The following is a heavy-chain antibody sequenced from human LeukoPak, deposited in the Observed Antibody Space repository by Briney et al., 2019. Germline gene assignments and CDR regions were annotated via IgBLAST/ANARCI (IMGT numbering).Heavy chain of an antibody. D-gene: IGHD3-3*01. Sequence: ASVKVSCKASGGTFSSYAISWVRQAPGQGLEWMGGIIPIFGTANYAQQFQGRVTITADESTSTAYMELSSLRSEDTAVYYCAREEFEWPPRWVFDYWGQGTLVTVSS. CDR2: IIPIFGTA. V-gene: IGHV1-69*13. CDR3: AREEFEWPPRWVFDY. CDR1: GGTFSSYA. J-gene: IGHJ4*02.